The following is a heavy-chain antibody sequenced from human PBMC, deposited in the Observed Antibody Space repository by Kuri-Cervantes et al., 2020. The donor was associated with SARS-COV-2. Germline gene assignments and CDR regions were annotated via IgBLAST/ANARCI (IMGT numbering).Heavy chain of an antibody. CDR3: AREIAWFGDGGFDP. V-gene: IGHV3-21*01. Sequence: GESLKISCAASGFTFSSYSMNWVRQAPGKGLEWVSSISSSSSYIYYADSVKGRFTISRDNAKNSLYLQMNSLRAEDTAVYYCAREIAWFGDGGFDPWGQGTLVTVSS. J-gene: IGHJ5*02. D-gene: IGHD3-10*01. CDR1: GFTFSSYS. CDR2: ISSSSSYI.